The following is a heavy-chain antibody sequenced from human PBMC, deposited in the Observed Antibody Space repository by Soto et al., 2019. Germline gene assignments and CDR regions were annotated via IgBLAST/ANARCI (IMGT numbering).Heavy chain of an antibody. CDR3: AREDLRFLEWSAFDY. CDR2: IWYDGSNK. J-gene: IGHJ4*02. V-gene: IGHV3-33*01. CDR1: GFTFSNYG. Sequence: PGGSLRLSXAASGFTFSNYGMHWVRQAPGKGLEWVASIWYDGSNKYYADSVRGRFTISRDNSKNTLYLQMDSLRAEDTAVYYCAREDLRFLEWSAFDYWGQGTLVTVSS. D-gene: IGHD3-3*01.